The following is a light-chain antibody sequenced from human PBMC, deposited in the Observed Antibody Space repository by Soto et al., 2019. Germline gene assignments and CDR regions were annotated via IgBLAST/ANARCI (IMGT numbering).Light chain of an antibody. CDR2: DVS. Sequence: EIVLTQSPATLSLSPGERATLSCWASQSVSNLLGWYQQKPGQAPRLLIYDVSNRATGIPARFSGSGSGTDFTLTISSLESEDLAVYYCQQRSSWPLSFGGGPKVEF. CDR1: QSVSNL. J-gene: IGKJ4*01. CDR3: QQRSSWPLS. V-gene: IGKV3-11*01.